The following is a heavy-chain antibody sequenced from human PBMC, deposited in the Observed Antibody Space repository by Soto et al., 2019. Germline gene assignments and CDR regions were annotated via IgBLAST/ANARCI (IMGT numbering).Heavy chain of an antibody. V-gene: IGHV1-2*04. Sequence: GASVKVSCKASGYTFTGYYMHWVRQAPGQGLEWMGWFNPNSGGTNYAQKFQGWVTMTRDTSISTAYMELSRLRSDDTAVYYCARFGYPSFVGDFWSGYYTDNWFDPWGQGTLVTVSS. J-gene: IGHJ5*02. D-gene: IGHD3-3*01. CDR1: GYTFTGYY. CDR2: FNPNSGGT. CDR3: ARFGYPSFVGDFWSGYYTDNWFDP.